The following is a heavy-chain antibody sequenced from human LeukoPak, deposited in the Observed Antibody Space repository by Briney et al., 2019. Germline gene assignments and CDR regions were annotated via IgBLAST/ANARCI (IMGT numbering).Heavy chain of an antibody. CDR1: GGSISSYY. D-gene: IGHD2-2*01. CDR3: ARETRCSSTSCFPPSWSFDY. Sequence: SETLSLTCTVSGGSISSYYWSWIRQPAGKGLEWIGRIYTSGSTNYNPSLKSRVTMSVDTSKNQFSLKLSSVTAADTAVYYCARETRCSSTSCFPPSWSFDYWGQGTLVTVSS. V-gene: IGHV4-4*07. CDR2: IYTSGST. J-gene: IGHJ4*02.